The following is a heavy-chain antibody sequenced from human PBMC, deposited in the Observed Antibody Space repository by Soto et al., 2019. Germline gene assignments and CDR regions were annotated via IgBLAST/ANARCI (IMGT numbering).Heavy chain of an antibody. CDR3: ARDGVGATGGDY. V-gene: IGHV3-30-3*01. J-gene: IGHJ4*02. D-gene: IGHD1-26*01. Sequence: QVQLVESGGGVVQPGRSLRLSCAASGFTFSSYAMHWVRQAPGKGLEWVAVISYDGSNKYYADSVKGRFTISRDNSKNTLYLQMNSLRAEDTAVYYCARDGVGATGGDYWGQGTLVTVSS. CDR2: ISYDGSNK. CDR1: GFTFSSYA.